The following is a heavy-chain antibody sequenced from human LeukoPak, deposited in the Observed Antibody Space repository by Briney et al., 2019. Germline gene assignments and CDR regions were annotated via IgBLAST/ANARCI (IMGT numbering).Heavy chain of an antibody. CDR3: ARARYSSSWACDY. CDR2: INHSGST. CDR1: GGSLSGYY. J-gene: IGHJ4*02. Sequence: SETLSLTCAVYGGSLSGYYWSWIRQPPGKGLEWIGEINHSGSTNYNPSLKSRVTISVDTSKNQFSLKLSSVTAADTAVYYCARARYSSSWACDYWGQGTLVTVSS. D-gene: IGHD6-13*01. V-gene: IGHV4-34*01.